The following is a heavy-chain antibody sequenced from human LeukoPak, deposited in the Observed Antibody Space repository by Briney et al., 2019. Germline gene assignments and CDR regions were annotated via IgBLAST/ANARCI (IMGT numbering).Heavy chain of an antibody. D-gene: IGHD3-10*01. CDR3: ARVSDGSGSYFDY. CDR2: IYYSGST. V-gene: IGHV4-59*01. CDR1: GGSISSYY. Sequence: TSETLSLTCTVSGGSISSYYWSWIRQPPGKGLEWIGYIYYSGSTNYNPSLKSRVTISVDTSKNQFSLKLSSVTAADTAVYYCARVSDGSGSYFDYWGQGTLVTVSS. J-gene: IGHJ4*02.